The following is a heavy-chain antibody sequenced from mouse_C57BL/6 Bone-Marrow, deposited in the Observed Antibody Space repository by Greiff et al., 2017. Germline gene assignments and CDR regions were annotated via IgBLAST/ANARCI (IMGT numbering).Heavy chain of an antibody. CDR3: ASYYGSSYYAMDY. Sequence: QVHVKQPGAELVKPGASVKMSCKASGYTFTSYWITWVKQRPGQGLEWIGDIYPGSGSTNYNEKFKSKATLTVDTSSSTAYMQLSSLTSEDSAVYYCASYYGSSYYAMDYWGQGTSVTVSS. D-gene: IGHD1-1*01. J-gene: IGHJ4*01. CDR1: GYTFTSYW. CDR2: IYPGSGST. V-gene: IGHV1-55*01.